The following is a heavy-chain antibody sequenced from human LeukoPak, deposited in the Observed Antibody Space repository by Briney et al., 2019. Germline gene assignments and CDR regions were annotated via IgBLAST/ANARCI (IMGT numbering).Heavy chain of an antibody. J-gene: IGHJ4*02. D-gene: IGHD7-27*01. CDR3: ARAGDPPGYYFDY. Sequence: ETLSLTCTVSGGSISSYYWSWIRQPPGKGLEWIGYIYHSGSSNYNPSLKSRVTISVDTSKNQFSLKLSSVTAADTAVYYCARAGDPPGYYFDYWGQGTLVTVSS. CDR1: GGSISSYY. CDR2: IYHSGSS. V-gene: IGHV4-59*01.